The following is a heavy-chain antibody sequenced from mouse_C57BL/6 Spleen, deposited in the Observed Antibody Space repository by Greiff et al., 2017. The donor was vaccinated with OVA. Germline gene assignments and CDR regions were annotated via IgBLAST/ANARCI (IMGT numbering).Heavy chain of an antibody. CDR1: GYAFSSSW. CDR2: IYPGDGDT. J-gene: IGHJ1*03. D-gene: IGHD1-1*01. CDR3: ARGPYYYGTRYWYFDV. V-gene: IGHV1-82*01. Sequence: VQGVESGPELVKPGASVKISCKASGYAFSSSWMNWVKQRPGKGLEWIGRIYPGDGDTNYNGKFKGKATLTADKSSSTAYMQLSSLTSEDSAVYFCARGPYYYGTRYWYFDVWGTGTTVTVSS.